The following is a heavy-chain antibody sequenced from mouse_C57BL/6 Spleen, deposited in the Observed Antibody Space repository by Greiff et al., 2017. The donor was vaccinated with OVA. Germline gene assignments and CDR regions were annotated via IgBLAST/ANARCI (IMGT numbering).Heavy chain of an antibody. V-gene: IGHV5-12*01. Sequence: EVKVVESGGGLVQPGGSLKLSCAASGFTFSDYYMYWVRQTPEKRLEWVAYISNGGGSTYYPDTVKGRFTISRDNAKNTLYLQMSRLKSEDTAMYYCARLGDYDYYFDYWGQGTTLTVSS. D-gene: IGHD2-4*01. CDR1: GFTFSDYY. CDR3: ARLGDYDYYFDY. J-gene: IGHJ2*01. CDR2: ISNGGGST.